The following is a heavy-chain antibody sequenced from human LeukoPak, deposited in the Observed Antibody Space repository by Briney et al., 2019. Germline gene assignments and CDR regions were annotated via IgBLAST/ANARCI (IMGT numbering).Heavy chain of an antibody. CDR2: IYYSGST. CDR1: GGSISSSSYY. V-gene: IGHV4-39*07. J-gene: IGHJ4*02. Sequence: SETLSLTCTVSGGSISSSSYYWGWIRQPPGKGLEWIGSIYYSGSTYYNPSLKSRVTISVDTSKNQFSLKLSSVTAADTAVYYCARDHLGSGWSRCFDYWGQGTLVTVSS. D-gene: IGHD6-19*01. CDR3: ARDHLGSGWSRCFDY.